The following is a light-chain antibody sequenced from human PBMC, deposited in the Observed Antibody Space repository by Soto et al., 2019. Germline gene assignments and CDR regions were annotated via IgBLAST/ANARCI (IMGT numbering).Light chain of an antibody. CDR2: DAS. V-gene: IGKV1-5*01. Sequence: DIQMTQSPSTLSASVGDRVTITCRASQSISSWLAWYQQKPGKAPKLLIYDASSLESGVPSRFSGSGSGTEFTLTISSLQPDDFATYYCQQYNSYLVAVGQGTKVEIK. J-gene: IGKJ1*01. CDR3: QQYNSYLVA. CDR1: QSISSW.